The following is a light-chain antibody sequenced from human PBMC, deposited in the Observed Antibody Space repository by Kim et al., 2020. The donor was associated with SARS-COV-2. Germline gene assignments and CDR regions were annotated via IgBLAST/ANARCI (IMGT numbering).Light chain of an antibody. J-gene: IGLJ3*02. CDR3: AAWDDRLSGRV. V-gene: IGLV1-47*01. CDR2: RSY. CDR1: SSNIERNY. Sequence: GQRVTMSCSGSSSNIERNYFYWYQQLPGAAPKVLIYRSYERPSGVPDRFSGSKSGTSASLAISGLRSEDEGDYYCAAWDDRLSGRVFGGGTQLTVL.